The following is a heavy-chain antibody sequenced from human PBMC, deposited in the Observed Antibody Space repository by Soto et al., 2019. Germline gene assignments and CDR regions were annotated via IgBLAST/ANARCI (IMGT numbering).Heavy chain of an antibody. J-gene: IGHJ5*02. CDR3: ASGEMAEFPLDP. V-gene: IGHV1-2*02. CDR2: INPNSGGT. D-gene: IGHD2-21*01. CDR1: GYTFTGCY. Sequence: SGQVACKASGYTFTGCYMHWVRQAPGQRLEWMGWINPNSGGTNYAQKVQGRVTLTRETSISTAYMELSRLRSDETAVYDGASGEMAEFPLDPWGQGTLVTVAA.